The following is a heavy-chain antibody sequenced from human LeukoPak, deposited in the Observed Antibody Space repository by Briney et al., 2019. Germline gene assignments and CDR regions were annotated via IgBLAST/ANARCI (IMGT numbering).Heavy chain of an antibody. D-gene: IGHD3-10*01. CDR2: IYYSGST. CDR3: AREIGATGGNWFDP. CDR1: GGSISSSSYY. Sequence: PSETLSLTCTVSGGSISSSSYYWSWIRQPPGKGLEWIGYIYYSGSTNYNPSLKSRVTISVDTSKNQFSLKLSSVTAADTAVYYCAREIGATGGNWFDPWGQGTLVTVSS. V-gene: IGHV4-61*01. J-gene: IGHJ5*02.